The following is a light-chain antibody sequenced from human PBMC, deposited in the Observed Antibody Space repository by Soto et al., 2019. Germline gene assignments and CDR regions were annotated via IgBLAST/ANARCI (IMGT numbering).Light chain of an antibody. V-gene: IGKV3-15*01. J-gene: IGKJ1*01. CDR1: QSVSSN. Sequence: EIVMTQSPAPLSVSPGERAILSCRASQSVSSNLAWYQQKPGQAPRLLIYGASTRATGFPARFSGSGSGTEFTLTISSLQSEDFSVYYCQQYNNWPRTFGQGTKVEIK. CDR3: QQYNNWPRT. CDR2: GAS.